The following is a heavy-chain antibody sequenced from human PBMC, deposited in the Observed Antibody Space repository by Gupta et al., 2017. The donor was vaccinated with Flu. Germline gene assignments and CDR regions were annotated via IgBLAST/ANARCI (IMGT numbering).Heavy chain of an antibody. V-gene: IGHV3-48*03. J-gene: IGHJ6*02. CDR2: ISSSGSTI. D-gene: IGHD6-13*01. CDR1: GFTFSSYE. Sequence: EVQLVESGGGLVQPGVSLRLSCAASGFTFSSYEMTWVRQAPGKGLEWVSYISSSGSTIYYADSVKGRFTISRDNAKNSLYLQMNSLRAEDTAVYYCARDQGRGTAAAGDYYYGMDVWGQGTTVTVSS. CDR3: ARDQGRGTAAAGDYYYGMDV.